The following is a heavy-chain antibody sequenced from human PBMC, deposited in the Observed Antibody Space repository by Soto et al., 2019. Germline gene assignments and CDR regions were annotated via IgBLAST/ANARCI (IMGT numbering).Heavy chain of an antibody. D-gene: IGHD4-17*01. CDR2: INHSGST. CDR1: GGSFSGYY. J-gene: IGHJ4*02. V-gene: IGHV4-34*01. Sequence: SETLSLTCAVYGGSFSGYYWSWIRQPPGKGLEWIGEINHSGSTNYNPSLKSRVTISVDTSKNQFSLKLSSVTAADTAVYYCARGDKATTTVTYDYWGQGTLVTVSS. CDR3: ARGDKATTTVTYDY.